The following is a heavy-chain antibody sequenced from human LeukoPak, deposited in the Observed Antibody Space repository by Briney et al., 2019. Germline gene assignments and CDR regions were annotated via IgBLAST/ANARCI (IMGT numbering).Heavy chain of an antibody. CDR3: ARVGVFGVVSDS. D-gene: IGHD3-3*01. CDR1: GGSISSSSYY. CDR2: IYYSGST. V-gene: IGHV4-39*01. Sequence: NPSETLSLTCTVSGGSISSSSYYWGWVRQPPGKGLEWIGSIYYSGSTYYNPSLKSRVTISVDTSKNQFSLKLSSVTAADTAVYYCARVGVFGVVSDSWGQGILVTVSS. J-gene: IGHJ4*02.